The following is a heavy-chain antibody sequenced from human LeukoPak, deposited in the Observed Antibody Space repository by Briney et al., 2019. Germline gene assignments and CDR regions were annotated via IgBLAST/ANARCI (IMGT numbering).Heavy chain of an antibody. CDR2: ISSNGDDT. CDR3: VRVGNYREFDY. V-gene: IGHV3-64*01. D-gene: IGHD1-7*01. J-gene: IGHJ4*02. Sequence: GGSLRLSCAASGFTFSNYALHWVRQAPGKGLEYVSAISSNGDDTYYANSVKGRFTISRDNSKNTLYLQMGSLRAEDMAVYYCVRVGNYREFDYWGQGTLVTVSS. CDR1: GFTFSNYA.